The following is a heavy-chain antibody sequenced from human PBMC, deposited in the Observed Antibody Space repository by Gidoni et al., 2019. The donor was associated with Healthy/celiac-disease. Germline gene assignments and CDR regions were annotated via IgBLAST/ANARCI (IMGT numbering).Heavy chain of an antibody. J-gene: IGHJ4*02. V-gene: IGHV4-38-2*02. CDR3: TKDAWDLSKSVY. D-gene: IGHD4-4*01. CDR1: AYSIETDFY. CDR2: IYHDGDT. Sequence: VQLQESGPGRVKPSATLSLTCAVSAYSIETDFYWSWIRQSPGKGLEWIGSIYHDGDTYYNSSLKSRITISIDRSKKQCSLNLRSVTAADTAIYYCTKDAWDLSKSVYWGRGTLVTVAS.